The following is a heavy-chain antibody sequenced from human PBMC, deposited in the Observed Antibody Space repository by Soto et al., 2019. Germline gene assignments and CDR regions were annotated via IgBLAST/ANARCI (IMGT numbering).Heavy chain of an antibody. Sequence: GGSLRLSCTASGFTFGDYAMSWFRQAPGKGLEGVGCIRSKAYGGAAEDAASVKGRFTISSDDSKSIAYLQMNSLKPEDTAVSYRTRDYHYDSSGYFRFGLDPWGQGTLVTVSS. CDR2: IRSKAYGGAA. CDR3: TRDYHYDSSGYFRFGLDP. J-gene: IGHJ5*02. D-gene: IGHD3-22*01. CDR1: GFTFGDYA. V-gene: IGHV3-49*03.